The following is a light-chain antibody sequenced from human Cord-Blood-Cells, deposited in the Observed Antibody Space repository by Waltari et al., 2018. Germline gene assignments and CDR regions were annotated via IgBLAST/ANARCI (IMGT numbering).Light chain of an antibody. V-gene: IGLV3-1*01. CDR3: QAWDSSTYV. J-gene: IGLJ1*01. CDR2: QDS. CDR1: KLGDKY. Sequence: SYELTQQPSVSVSPGQTASITCSGDKLGDKYACWYQQKPGQSPVLGIYQDSKRPSGIPGRFAGSNSGNTATLTCGGTQARDEADYYCQAWDSSTYVFGTGTKVTVL.